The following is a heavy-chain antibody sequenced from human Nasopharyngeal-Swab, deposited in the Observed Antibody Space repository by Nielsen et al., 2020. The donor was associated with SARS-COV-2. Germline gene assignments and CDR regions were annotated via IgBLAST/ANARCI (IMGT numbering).Heavy chain of an antibody. J-gene: IGHJ2*01. D-gene: IGHD7-27*01. V-gene: IGHV1-2*06. CDR3: ARKPGDRMDWYFDL. CDR2: INPNGGAT. Sequence: ASVKVSCKASGYTFTAYYMHWVRQAPGQGLEWMGRINPNGGATNYAQKFQGRVTMTRDTSISTAYMELNRLTYDDTAVYYCARKPGDRMDWYFDLWGRGTLVSVSS. CDR1: GYTFTAYY.